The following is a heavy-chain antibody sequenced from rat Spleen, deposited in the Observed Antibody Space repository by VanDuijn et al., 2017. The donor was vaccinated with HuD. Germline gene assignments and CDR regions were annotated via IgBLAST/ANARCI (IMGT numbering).Heavy chain of an antibody. CDR1: GFTFNNYW. V-gene: IGHV5-31*01. CDR3: TRDMDGYFDY. Sequence: EVQLVESGGGLVQPGRSLKLSCVASGFTFNNYWMTRIRQAPGKGLEWVASITNTAGSTYYPESVKGRFTISRDNAKSTLYLQMNSLRSEDTATYYCTRDMDGYFDYWGQGVMVTVSS. CDR2: ITNTAGST. D-gene: IGHD1-3*01. J-gene: IGHJ2*01.